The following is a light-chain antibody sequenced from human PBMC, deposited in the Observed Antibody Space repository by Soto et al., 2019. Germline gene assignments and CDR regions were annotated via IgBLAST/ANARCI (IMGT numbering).Light chain of an antibody. CDR3: QQYAGPPTT. V-gene: IGKV3-20*01. CDR2: GAS. Sequence: EIVMTQSPATLSVSPGESATLSSRASQSVSNNLTWYQQKPGQPPRLLIYGASTRATGIPDRFSGGGSGTDFTLTISRLEPEDFAVYFCQQYAGPPTTFGQGTRLENK. J-gene: IGKJ5*01. CDR1: QSVSNN.